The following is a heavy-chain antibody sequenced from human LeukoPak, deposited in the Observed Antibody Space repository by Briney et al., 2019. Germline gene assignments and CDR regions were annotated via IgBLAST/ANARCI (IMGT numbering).Heavy chain of an antibody. CDR2: IYYSGST. V-gene: IGHV4-59*01. D-gene: IGHD3-3*01. J-gene: IGHJ6*03. Sequence: NPSGTLSLTCTISGGHISNYYWSTIRQPPAKGLEWIGHIYYSGSTNYNPCLKSRVTISVDTSKNQFSLMLSSVSAADTAVYYCARDFWSGYYADCYYYMDVWGKGTTVTVSS. CDR3: ARDFWSGYYADCYYYMDV. CDR1: GGHISNYY.